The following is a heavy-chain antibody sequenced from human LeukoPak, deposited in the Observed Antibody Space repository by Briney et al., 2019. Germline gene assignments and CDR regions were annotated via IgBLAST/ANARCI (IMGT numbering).Heavy chain of an antibody. V-gene: IGHV3-7*05. CDR2: IKQDGSEE. D-gene: IGHD3-22*01. J-gene: IGHJ4*02. Sequence: PGGSLRLSCAASGFTFSSYWMSWVRQAPGKGLEWVANIKQDGSEEVYVDSVKGRFTISRDNAKNSLFLQMNTLRAEDTAVYYCARDRNFYDSSLDYWGQGTQVTVSS. CDR3: ARDRNFYDSSLDY. CDR1: GFTFSSYW.